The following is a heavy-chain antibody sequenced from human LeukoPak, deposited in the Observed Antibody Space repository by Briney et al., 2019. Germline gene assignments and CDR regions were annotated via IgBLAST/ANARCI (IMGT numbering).Heavy chain of an antibody. CDR2: IKPDGSEK. CDR1: GFTFSTYW. Sequence: GGSLRLSCAASGFTFSTYWMSWVRQAPGKGLQWVVNIKPDGSEKYYVDSVKGRFTISRDNAKNSVDLQMNSLRVEDTAVYYCARGQSWAFDFWGQGTLVTVSS. V-gene: IGHV3-7*05. CDR3: ARGQSWAFDF. D-gene: IGHD1-26*01. J-gene: IGHJ4*02.